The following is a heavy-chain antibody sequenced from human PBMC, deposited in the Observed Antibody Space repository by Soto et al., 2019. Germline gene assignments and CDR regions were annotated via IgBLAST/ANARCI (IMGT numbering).Heavy chain of an antibody. V-gene: IGHV3-30-3*01. CDR1: GFTFSSYA. CDR3: ARELLGATNSFDY. J-gene: IGHJ4*02. CDR2: ISYDGSNK. Sequence: QVQLVESGGGAVQPGRSLRLSCAASGFTFSSYAMHWVRQAPGKGLEWVAVISYDGSNKYYADSVKGRFTISRDNSKNTLYLQMNSLRAEDTAVYYCARELLGATNSFDYWGQGTLVTVSS. D-gene: IGHD1-26*01.